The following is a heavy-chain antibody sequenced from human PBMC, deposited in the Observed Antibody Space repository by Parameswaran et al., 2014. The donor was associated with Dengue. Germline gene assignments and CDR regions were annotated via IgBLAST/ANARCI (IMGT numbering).Heavy chain of an antibody. J-gene: IGHJ6*02. Sequence: VRQMPGKGLEWVSAISGSGGSTYYADSVKGRFTISRDNSKNTLYLQMNSLRAEDTAVYYCAKGSRFLEWLSHYYYYYYGMDVWGQGTTVTVSS. D-gene: IGHD3-3*01. CDR2: ISGSGGST. CDR3: AKGSRFLEWLSHYYYYYYGMDV. V-gene: IGHV3-23*01.